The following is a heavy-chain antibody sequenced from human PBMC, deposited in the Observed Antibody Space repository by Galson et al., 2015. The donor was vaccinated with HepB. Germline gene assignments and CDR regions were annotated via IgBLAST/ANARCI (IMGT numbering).Heavy chain of an antibody. CDR1: GFTFSSYD. D-gene: IGHD3-3*01. J-gene: IGHJ6*04. V-gene: IGHV3-13*05. Sequence: SLRLSCAASGFTFSSYDMHWVRQATGKGLEWVSAIGTAGDPYYPGSVKGRFTISRENVKNSLYLQMNSLRAGDTAVYYCARGDFWSGYYDPGMDVWGKGTTVTVSS. CDR2: IGTAGDP. CDR3: ARGDFWSGYYDPGMDV.